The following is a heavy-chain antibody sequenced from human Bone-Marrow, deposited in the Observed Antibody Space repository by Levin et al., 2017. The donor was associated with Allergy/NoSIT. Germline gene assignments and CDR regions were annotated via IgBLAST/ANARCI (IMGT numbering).Heavy chain of an antibody. CDR2: IGSDGGYT. CDR1: GFTVSSYA. V-gene: IGHV3-64D*06. Sequence: SCSASGFTVSSYAMYWVRQAPGKGLDYVSAIGSDGGYTYYADSVQGRFTISRDSSKNTLYLQMSSLRTEDTAVYYCARKSVFTPKVYFDYWGQGTLVTVSS. CDR3: ARKSVFTPKVYFDY. J-gene: IGHJ4*02.